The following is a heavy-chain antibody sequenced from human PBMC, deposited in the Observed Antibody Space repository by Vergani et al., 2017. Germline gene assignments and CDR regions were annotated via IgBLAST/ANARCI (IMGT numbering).Heavy chain of an antibody. Sequence: QLQLQESGPRLVKPSETLSLTCSLSGMSISNNNYYWVWLRQPPGKGLEWIGSIYDSRNNNYSPSLKSRVSISVDTSKNQFSLNLTSVTAADTAVYYCARHLRQLARNDVFDIWGHGTLVTVSS. D-gene: IGHD6-6*01. CDR2: IYDSRNN. CDR1: GMSISNNNYY. CDR3: ARHLRQLARNDVFDI. J-gene: IGHJ3*02. V-gene: IGHV4-39*01.